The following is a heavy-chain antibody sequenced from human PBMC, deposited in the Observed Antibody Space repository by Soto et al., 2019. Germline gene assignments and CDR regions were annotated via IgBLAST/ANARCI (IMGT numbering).Heavy chain of an antibody. Sequence: PSETLSLTCTVSGGSISSYYWSWIRQPPGKGLEWIGYIYYSGSTNYNPSLKSRVTISVDTSKNQFSLKLSSVTAADTAVYYCARESSGSYYGLDYWGQGTLVTVSS. J-gene: IGHJ4*02. CDR1: GGSISSYY. V-gene: IGHV4-59*01. CDR2: IYYSGST. CDR3: ARESSGSYYGLDY. D-gene: IGHD1-26*01.